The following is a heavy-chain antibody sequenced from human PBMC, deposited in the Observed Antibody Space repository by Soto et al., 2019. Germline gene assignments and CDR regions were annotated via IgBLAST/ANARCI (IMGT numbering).Heavy chain of an antibody. CDR3: ARQGEVLDF. CDR1: GYSFTSYW. Sequence: GESLKISCKGSGYSFTSYWTGWVRQMPGKGLEWMGIIYPGDSNTRYSPSFQGQVTFSAERSTSTAYLQWSSLKASDTAMYYCARQGEVLDFWGQGTLVTVSS. CDR2: IYPGDSNT. J-gene: IGHJ4*02. V-gene: IGHV5-51*01.